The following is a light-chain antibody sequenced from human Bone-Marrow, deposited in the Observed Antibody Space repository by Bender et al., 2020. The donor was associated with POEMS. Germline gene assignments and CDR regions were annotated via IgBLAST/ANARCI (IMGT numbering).Light chain of an antibody. V-gene: IGLV2-23*02. Sequence: QSALTQPASVSGSPGQSIRISCSGITTDYVSWYQQHSGKAPKLLIHDVWTRPSGVSNRFSGSKSGNTASLTISGLQADDEADYYCCSYGGRATLVFGGGTELTV. CDR1: TTDY. CDR2: DVW. J-gene: IGLJ2*01. CDR3: CSYGGRATLV.